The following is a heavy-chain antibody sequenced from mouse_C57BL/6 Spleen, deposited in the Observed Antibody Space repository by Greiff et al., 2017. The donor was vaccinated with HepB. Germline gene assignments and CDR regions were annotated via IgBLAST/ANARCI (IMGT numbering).Heavy chain of an antibody. CDR2: IYPGSGST. CDR3: ARGTYYGSSWGDY. CDR1: GYTFTSYW. D-gene: IGHD1-1*01. Sequence: VKLQQPGAELVKPGASVKMSCKASGYTFTSYWITWVKQRPGQGLEWIGDIYPGSGSTNYNEKFKSKATLTVDTSSSTAYMQLSSLTSEDSAVYYCARGTYYGSSWGDYWGQGTTLTVSS. J-gene: IGHJ2*01. V-gene: IGHV1-55*01.